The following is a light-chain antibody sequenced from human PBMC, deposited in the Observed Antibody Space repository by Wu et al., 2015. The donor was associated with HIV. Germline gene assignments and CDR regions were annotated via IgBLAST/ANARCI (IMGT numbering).Light chain of an antibody. CDR1: ESVSGY. CDR2: GVS. J-gene: IGKJ4*01. Sequence: VLTQSPDTLSLSPGEVATLSCSVSESVSGYLAWYQQRPGQPPTLLIYGVSSRAAGIPDRFSGSGSGTEFTLTISSLQPDDFATYFCHQYNRYPLTFGGGTKVEIK. V-gene: IGKV3D-15*01. CDR3: HQYNRYPLT.